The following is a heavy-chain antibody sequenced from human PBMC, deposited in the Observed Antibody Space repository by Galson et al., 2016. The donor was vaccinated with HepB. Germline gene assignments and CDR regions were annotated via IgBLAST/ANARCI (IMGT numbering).Heavy chain of an antibody. CDR1: GFTFNYYG. Sequence: SLRLSCAASGFTFNYYGMIWVRQAPGKGLEWVSFISSHNSNIYYADSVNGRFTISRDNAYNSLYLQMNSLRVEDTALYFCAKKGYAYESGWAGGMDLWGQGITVTVSS. J-gene: IGHJ6*02. CDR3: AKKGYAYESGWAGGMDL. D-gene: IGHD6-25*01. CDR2: ISSHNSNI. V-gene: IGHV3-21*04.